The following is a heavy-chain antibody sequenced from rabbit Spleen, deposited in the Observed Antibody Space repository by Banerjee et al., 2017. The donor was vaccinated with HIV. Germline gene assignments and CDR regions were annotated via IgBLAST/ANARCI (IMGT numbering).Heavy chain of an antibody. D-gene: IGHD1-1*01. CDR2: IYADNTGST. Sequence: QSLEESGGDLVKPEGSLTLTCTASGFSFSNSYYMCWVRQAPGKGLEYIACIYADNTGSTVYASWARGRFTISKTSSTTVTLEMTGLTAADTATYFCGKTGSGGVPDMTTRLDLWGPGTLVAVS. CDR3: GKTGSGGVPDMTTRLDL. J-gene: IGHJ3*01. V-gene: IGHV1S40*01. CDR1: GFSFSNSYY.